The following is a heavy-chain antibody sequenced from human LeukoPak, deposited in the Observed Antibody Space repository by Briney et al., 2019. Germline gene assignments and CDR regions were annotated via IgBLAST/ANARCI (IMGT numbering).Heavy chain of an antibody. CDR1: GFTFSSYA. CDR2: ISGRGGST. J-gene: IGHJ6*02. V-gene: IGHV3-23*01. CDR3: AKMGASRYYYYYGMDV. D-gene: IGHD1-26*01. Sequence: PGGSLRLSCAASGFTFSSYAMSWVRQAPGKGLEWVSAISGRGGSTYYADSVKGRFTISRDNPKNTLYLQMNSLRAEDTAVYYCAKMGASRYYYYYGMDVWGQGTTVTVSS.